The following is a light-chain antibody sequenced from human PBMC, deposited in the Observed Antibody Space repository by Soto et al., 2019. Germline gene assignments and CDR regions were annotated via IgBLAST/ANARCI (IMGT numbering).Light chain of an antibody. Sequence: SSELTQPPSVSVAPGKTARITCGGNNIGSKSVHWYQQKPGQAPVLVIYYDSDRPSGIPERFSGSNSGNTATLTISRVEAGDEADYYCQVWDSSSEHVVFGGGTQLTVL. V-gene: IGLV3-21*04. CDR3: QVWDSSSEHVV. CDR1: NIGSKS. CDR2: YDS. J-gene: IGLJ2*01.